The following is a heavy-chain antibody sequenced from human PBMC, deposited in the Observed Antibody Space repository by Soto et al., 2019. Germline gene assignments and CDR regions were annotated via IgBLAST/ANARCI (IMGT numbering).Heavy chain of an antibody. Sequence: ASVKVSCTASGYTFTNYGISWVRQAPGQGLEWMGWISAYNGNTNYAQKLQGRVTMTTDTSTSTAYMELRSLRSDDTAVYYCARRKRGYSYGPLDYWGQGTLVTSPQ. J-gene: IGHJ4*02. D-gene: IGHD5-18*01. CDR1: GYTFTNYG. CDR2: ISAYNGNT. CDR3: ARRKRGYSYGPLDY. V-gene: IGHV1-18*01.